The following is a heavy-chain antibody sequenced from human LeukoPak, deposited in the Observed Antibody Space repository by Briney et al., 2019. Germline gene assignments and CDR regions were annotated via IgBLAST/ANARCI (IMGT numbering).Heavy chain of an antibody. V-gene: IGHV3-21*01. CDR2: ISSSSSYI. CDR3: ARDGGQQLVSFDY. CDR1: GFTFSSYS. J-gene: IGHJ4*02. Sequence: GGSLRLSCAASGFTFSSYSMNWVRQAPGKGLEWVSSISSSSSYIYYADSVKGRFTISRDNAKNSLYLQMNGLRAEDTAVYYCARDGGQQLVSFDYWGQGTLVTVSS. D-gene: IGHD6-13*01.